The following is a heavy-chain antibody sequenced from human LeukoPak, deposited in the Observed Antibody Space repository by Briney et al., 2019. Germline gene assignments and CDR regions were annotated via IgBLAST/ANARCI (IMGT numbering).Heavy chain of an antibody. CDR3: ARPYYYDSSPSGY. V-gene: IGHV3-11*03. CDR2: ISSSSSYT. CDR1: GFTFSDYY. Sequence: PGRSLRLSCAASGFTFSDYYMSWIRQAPGKGLEWVSYISSSSSYTNYADSVKGRFTISRDNAKNSLYLQMNSLRAEDTAVYYCARPYYYDSSPSGYWGQGTLVTVSS. J-gene: IGHJ4*02. D-gene: IGHD3-22*01.